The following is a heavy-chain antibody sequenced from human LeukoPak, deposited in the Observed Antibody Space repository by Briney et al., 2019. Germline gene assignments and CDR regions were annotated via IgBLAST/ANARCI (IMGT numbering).Heavy chain of an antibody. D-gene: IGHD3-22*01. CDR1: GGSFSGYY. V-gene: IGHV4-34*01. CDR3: ARGIGRFDP. J-gene: IGHJ5*02. CDR2: INHSGST. Sequence: PSETLSLTCAVYGGSFSGYYWSWIRRPPGKGLEWIGEINHSGSTNYNPSLKSRVTISVDTSKNQFSLKLSSVTAADTAVYYCARGIGRFDPWGQGTLVTVSS.